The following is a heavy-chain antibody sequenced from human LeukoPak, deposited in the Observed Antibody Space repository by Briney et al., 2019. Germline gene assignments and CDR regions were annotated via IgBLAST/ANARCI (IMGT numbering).Heavy chain of an antibody. V-gene: IGHV3-23*01. CDR3: ADYCGGHCYRTRLYFDY. CDR2: ISGSGGST. Sequence: PGGSLRLSCAASGFTFSSYGMSWVRQAPGKGLEWVSAISGSGGSTYYADSVKGRFTISRDNSKNTLYLQMNSLRAEDTAVYYCADYCGGHCYRTRLYFDYWGQGTLVTVSS. CDR1: GFTFSSYG. J-gene: IGHJ4*02. D-gene: IGHD2-21*02.